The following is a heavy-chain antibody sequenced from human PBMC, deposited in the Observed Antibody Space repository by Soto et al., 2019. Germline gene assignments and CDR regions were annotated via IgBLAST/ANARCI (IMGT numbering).Heavy chain of an antibody. J-gene: IGHJ6*02. Sequence: AASVKVSCKASGFTFSNYGLNWVRQAPGQGLEWMGWVSANNGHTNYAQNLQGRVSMTTDTSTSTAYMELRGLTFDDTAVYYCARDIESVTAKHFFYYYAMDVWGQGTTVPSP. CDR1: GFTFSNYG. CDR2: VSANNGHT. CDR3: ARDIESVTAKHFFYYYAMDV. D-gene: IGHD2-8*01. V-gene: IGHV1-18*01.